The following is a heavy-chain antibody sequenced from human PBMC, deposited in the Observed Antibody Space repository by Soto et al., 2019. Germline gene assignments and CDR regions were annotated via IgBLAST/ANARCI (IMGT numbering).Heavy chain of an antibody. V-gene: IGHV3-23*01. D-gene: IGHD3-22*01. Sequence: GGSLRLFCAASGFTFRSYAMSWVRQAPGKGLEWVSAISGSGGSTYYADSVKGRFTISRDNSKNTAYLQMNSLKTEDTAVYYCTRNYDSGSLDIWGQGTMVTVSS. CDR3: TRNYDSGSLDI. CDR1: GFTFRSYA. J-gene: IGHJ3*02. CDR2: ISGSGGST.